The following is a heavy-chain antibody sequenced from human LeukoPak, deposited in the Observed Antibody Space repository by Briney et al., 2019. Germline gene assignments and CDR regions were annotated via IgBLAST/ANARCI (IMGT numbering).Heavy chain of an antibody. Sequence: QSGGSLRLSCAASGFTFSSYGMHWVRQAPGKGLEWVAVISYDGSNKYYADSVKGRFTISRDNSKNTLYLQMNSLRAEDTAVYYCAKDDLAVAGDFDYWGQGTLVTVSS. J-gene: IGHJ4*02. CDR1: GFTFSSYG. CDR2: ISYDGSNK. CDR3: AKDDLAVAGDFDY. V-gene: IGHV3-30*18. D-gene: IGHD6-19*01.